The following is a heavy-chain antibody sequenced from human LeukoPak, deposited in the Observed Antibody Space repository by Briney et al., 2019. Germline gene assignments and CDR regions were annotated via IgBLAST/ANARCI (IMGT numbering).Heavy chain of an antibody. CDR2: IYPGDSDT. V-gene: IGHV5-51*01. J-gene: IGHJ4*02. Sequence: KVSCKASGYTFTSYAMNWVRQMPGKGLEWIGIIYPGDSDTRYSPSFQGRVTISADKSISTAYLQWSSLKASDTAMYYCARLEGYSYGSLDYWGQGTLVTVSS. CDR3: ARLEGYSYGSLDY. CDR1: GYTFTSYA. D-gene: IGHD5-18*01.